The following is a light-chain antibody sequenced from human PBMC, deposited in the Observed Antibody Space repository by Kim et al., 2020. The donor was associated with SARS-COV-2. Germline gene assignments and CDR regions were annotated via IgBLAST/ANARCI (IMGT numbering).Light chain of an antibody. CDR2: EAS. CDR3: QQRENWLLT. CDR1: QSVKDF. J-gene: IGKJ4*01. V-gene: IGKV3-11*01. Sequence: EIVLRQSPDTLSLSPGESATLSCRASQSVKDFLAWYQQRPGQAPRLLIYEASNRVSGIPARFSGSGSGTDFTPTIAGLEPEDSAVYYCQQRENWLLTFGGGTKVDIK.